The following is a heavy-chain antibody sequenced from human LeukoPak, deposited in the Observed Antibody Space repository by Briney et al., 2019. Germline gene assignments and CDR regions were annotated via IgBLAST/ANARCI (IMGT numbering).Heavy chain of an antibody. V-gene: IGHV4-34*01. CDR2: INHSGST. Sequence: SETLSLPCAVYGGSFSGYYWSWIRQPPGKGLEWIGEINHSGSTNYNPSLKSRVTISVDTSKNQFSLKLSSVTAADTAVYYCARWKRTHYGMDVWGQGTTVTVSS. CDR3: ARWKRTHYGMDV. J-gene: IGHJ6*02. D-gene: IGHD1-1*01. CDR1: GGSFSGYY.